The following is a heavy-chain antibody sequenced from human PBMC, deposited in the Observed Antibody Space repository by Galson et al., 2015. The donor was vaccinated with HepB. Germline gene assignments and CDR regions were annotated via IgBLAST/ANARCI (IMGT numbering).Heavy chain of an antibody. Sequence: SLRLSCAASGFSFSSYSLNWVRQAPGKGLEWIAHISSSSYTIYHADSVNGRFTISRDNAKKSLYLQMNSLRVEDTAVYYCTREETIAQQTYCFDLWGQGTLVTVSS. CDR2: ISSSSYTI. J-gene: IGHJ4*02. CDR3: TREETIAQQTYCFDL. V-gene: IGHV3-48*04. D-gene: IGHD3-9*01. CDR1: GFSFSSYS.